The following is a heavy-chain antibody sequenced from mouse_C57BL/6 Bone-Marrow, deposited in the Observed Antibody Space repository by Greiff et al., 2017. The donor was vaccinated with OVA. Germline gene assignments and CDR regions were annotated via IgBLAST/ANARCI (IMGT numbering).Heavy chain of an antibody. V-gene: IGHV1-34*01. J-gene: IGHJ4*01. D-gene: IGHD2-12*01. CDR2: ISPNNGGT. CDR3: AKDDEEAAMGY. CDR1: GYPFTDYY. Sequence: VQLQQSGPELVKPGASVKMSCKASGYPFTDYYMHWVKQSHGKSLEWIGYISPNNGGTGYTQKFKGKATLTVDKSSSTASMELRSLTSEVSAVYYWAKDDEEAAMGYWGQGTSVTVSS.